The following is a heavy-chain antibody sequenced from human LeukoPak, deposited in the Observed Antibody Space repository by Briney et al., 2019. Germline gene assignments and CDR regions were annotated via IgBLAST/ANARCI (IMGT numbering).Heavy chain of an antibody. V-gene: IGHV1-2*02. CDR3: ARDEIGYYDFWSGYYFDY. Sequence: ASVKVSCKASGYTFTGYYMHWVRQAPGQGLEWMGWINPNSGGTNYAQKLQGRVTMTTDTSTSTAYMELRSLRSDDTAVYYCARDEIGYYDFWSGYYFDYWGQGTLVTVSS. D-gene: IGHD3-3*01. J-gene: IGHJ4*02. CDR1: GYTFTGYY. CDR2: INPNSGGT.